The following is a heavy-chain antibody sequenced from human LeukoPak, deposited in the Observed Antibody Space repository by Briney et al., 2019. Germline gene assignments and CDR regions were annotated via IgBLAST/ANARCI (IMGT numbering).Heavy chain of an antibody. D-gene: IGHD3-10*01. CDR2: IYYSGST. Sequence: SETLSLTCTVSGGSVSSGSYYWSWIRQPPGKGLEWIGYIYYSGSTKYNPSLESRVTISADTSKNQFSLNLRFVTTADTAIYYCARFAYDSGNLDFWGQGTLVTVSS. J-gene: IGHJ4*02. CDR3: ARFAYDSGNLDF. V-gene: IGHV4-61*01. CDR1: GGSVSSGSYY.